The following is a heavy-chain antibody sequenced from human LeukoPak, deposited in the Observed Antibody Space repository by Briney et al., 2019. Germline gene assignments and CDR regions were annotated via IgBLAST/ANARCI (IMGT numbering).Heavy chain of an antibody. CDR3: AYRPNRYNNGWNTGYFDS. J-gene: IGHJ4*02. Sequence: SGPTLVKPTQTLTLTCTFSGFSLNTYGVGVGWIRQPPGKALEWLGFAYWDDDNRYNPSLRTRLTVSKDTSRNQVVLTMTNVDPVDTATYFCAYRPNRYNNGWNTGYFDSWGQGTLVTVSS. CDR2: AYWDDDN. CDR1: GFSLNTYGVG. V-gene: IGHV2-5*02. D-gene: IGHD6-25*01.